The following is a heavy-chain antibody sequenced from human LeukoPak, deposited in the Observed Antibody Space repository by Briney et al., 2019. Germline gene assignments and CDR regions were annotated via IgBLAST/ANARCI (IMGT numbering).Heavy chain of an antibody. Sequence: GGSLRLSCAASGFTFSNAWMSWVRQAPGKGLELVGRIKNKPDGGTSDYAAPVKGRFTISRDDSKSTLYLQMNSLKTEDTAVYYCTVVNYGSGSYPLGSWGQGTLVTVSS. D-gene: IGHD3-10*01. CDR2: IKNKPDGGTS. CDR1: GFTFSNAW. J-gene: IGHJ5*02. V-gene: IGHV3-15*01. CDR3: TVVNYGSGSYPLGS.